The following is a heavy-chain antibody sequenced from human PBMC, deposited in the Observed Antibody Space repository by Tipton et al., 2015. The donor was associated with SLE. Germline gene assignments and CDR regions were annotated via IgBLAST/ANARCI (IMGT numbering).Heavy chain of an antibody. CDR1: GGSISSSSYY. J-gene: IGHJ4*02. CDR2: IYYSGST. CDR3: ARLYPSGWYLDY. Sequence: TLSLTCTVSGGSISSSSYYWGWIRQPPGKGLEWIGSIYYSGSTYYNPSLKSRVTISVDTSKNQFSLKLSSVTAADTAVYYCARLYPSGWYLDYWGQGTLVTVSS. D-gene: IGHD6-19*01. V-gene: IGHV4-39*01.